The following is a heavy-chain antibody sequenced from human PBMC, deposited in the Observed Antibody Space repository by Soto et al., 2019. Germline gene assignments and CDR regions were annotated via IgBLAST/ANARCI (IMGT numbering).Heavy chain of an antibody. J-gene: IGHJ4*02. CDR3: SRGGVGVVFDH. CDR1: GFTFSDHY. Sequence: QVQLVESGGGFVKSGVSLRLSCAISGFTFSDHYMSWIRQAPGKGLEFISYVSTGRRYTNYGDSVKSRVTISRDNAKNSLFLQVNTLRHDDPAVYYCSRGGVGVVFDHWGQGPSITVS. D-gene: IGHD2-21*01. CDR2: VSTGRRYT. V-gene: IGHV3-11*05.